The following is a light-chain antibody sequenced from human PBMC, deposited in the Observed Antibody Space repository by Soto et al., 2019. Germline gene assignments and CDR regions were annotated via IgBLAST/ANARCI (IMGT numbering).Light chain of an antibody. CDR1: QSISSW. J-gene: IGKJ2*01. CDR3: LQYNSYST. V-gene: IGKV1-5*01. Sequence: DIQITQSPYTLPASVGDRVTTPSRASQSISSWLAWYQQKPGKAPKLLIYDASSLESGVPSRFSCSGSGTELTHTISNLQPDDFAACYCLQYNSYSTFGHGIKLEMK. CDR2: DAS.